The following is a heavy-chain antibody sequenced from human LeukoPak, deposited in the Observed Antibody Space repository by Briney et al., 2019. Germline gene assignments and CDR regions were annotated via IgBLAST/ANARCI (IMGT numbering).Heavy chain of an antibody. J-gene: IGHJ4*02. CDR2: INHSGST. D-gene: IGHD3-22*01. CDR3: ARGGAYDSSEAEYYFDY. Sequence: GSLRLSCAVSGFTFTSYSMNWVRQAPGKGLEWIGEINHSGSTNYNPSLKSRVTISVDTSKNQFSLKLSSVTAADTAVYYCARGGAYDSSEAEYYFDYWGQGTLVTVSS. CDR1: GFTFTSYS. V-gene: IGHV4-34*01.